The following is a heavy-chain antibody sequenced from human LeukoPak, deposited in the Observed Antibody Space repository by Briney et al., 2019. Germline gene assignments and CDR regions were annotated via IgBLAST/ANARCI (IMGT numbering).Heavy chain of an antibody. D-gene: IGHD2-2*01. CDR1: GFTFSNYG. CDR3: AKDPKQIVVARGGAFDI. V-gene: IGHV3-33*06. CDR2: IWYDGSNK. J-gene: IGHJ3*02. Sequence: GGSLRLSCAASGFTFSNYGMHWVRQAPGKGLEWVAVIWYDGSNKYYADSVKGRFTISRDNSKNTLYLQMNGLRAEDTAVYYCAKDPKQIVVARGGAFDIRGQGTMVTVSS.